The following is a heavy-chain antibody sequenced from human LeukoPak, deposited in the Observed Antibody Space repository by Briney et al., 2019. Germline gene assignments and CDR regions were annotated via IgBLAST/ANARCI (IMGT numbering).Heavy chain of an antibody. CDR1: GFTFSSYA. CDR3: AKNGGDSYGTGHFDC. V-gene: IGHV3-23*01. Sequence: GGSLRLSCAASGFTFSSYAMTWVRQAPEKGLEWVSAISGSGGSTFYADFVKGRFTISRDNSKNTLFLHVSGLRAEDTAIYYCAKNGGDSYGTGHFDCWGQGALVTVSS. J-gene: IGHJ4*02. D-gene: IGHD5-18*01. CDR2: ISGSGGST.